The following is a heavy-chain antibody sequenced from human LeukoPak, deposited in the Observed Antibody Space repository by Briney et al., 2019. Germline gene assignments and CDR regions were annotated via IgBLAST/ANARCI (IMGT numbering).Heavy chain of an antibody. CDR1: GGTFSSYA. D-gene: IGHD6-13*01. Sequence: ASVKVSCKASGGTFSSYAISWVRQAPGQGLEWMGIINPSGGSTTYAQKFQGRVAMTRDTSTSTVYMELSSLRSEDTAVYYCARRQQLTFDYWGQGTLVTVSS. J-gene: IGHJ4*02. V-gene: IGHV1-46*01. CDR3: ARRQQLTFDY. CDR2: INPSGGST.